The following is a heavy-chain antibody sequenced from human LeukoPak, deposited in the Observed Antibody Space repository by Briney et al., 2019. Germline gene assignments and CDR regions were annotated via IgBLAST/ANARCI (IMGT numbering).Heavy chain of an antibody. CDR2: VRYDGNNP. CDR1: GFTFGSYG. J-gene: IGHJ4*02. V-gene: IGHV3-30*02. Sequence: GGSLRLSCAASGFTFGSYGMHWVRQAPGKGLDWVAFVRYDGNNPYYSASVKGRFTISRDNSKNTLYLQMNSLRAEDTAVYYCAKGLYYYGSGSYYFDYWGQGTLVTVSS. D-gene: IGHD3-10*01. CDR3: AKGLYYYGSGSYYFDY.